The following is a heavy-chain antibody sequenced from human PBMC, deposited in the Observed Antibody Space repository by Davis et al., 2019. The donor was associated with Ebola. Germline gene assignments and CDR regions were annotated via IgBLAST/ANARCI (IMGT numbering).Heavy chain of an antibody. CDR1: GFTVSSNY. CDR2: IYSGGST. Sequence: GGSLRLSCAASGFTVSSNYMSWVRQAPGKGLEWVSVIYSGGSTYYADSVKGRFTISRDNSKNTLYLQMNSLRAEDTAVYYCARNVLRYFDWLFGWFDPWGQGTLVTVSS. J-gene: IGHJ5*02. V-gene: IGHV3-53*01. CDR3: ARNVLRYFDWLFGWFDP. D-gene: IGHD3-9*01.